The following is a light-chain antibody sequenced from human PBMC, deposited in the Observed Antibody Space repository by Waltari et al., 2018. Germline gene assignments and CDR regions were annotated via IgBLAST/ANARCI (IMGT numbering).Light chain of an antibody. V-gene: IGLV4-69*01. J-gene: IGLJ3*02. CDR2: LNSGGSH. CDR1: GGHSGYA. Sequence: QVVLTQSPSASASLGASVKLTCTLSGGHSGYAIAWHQQQPEKGPRYLMKLNSGGSHTKGDGIPDRVSGSSSGAERYLTISSLQSEDEADYYCQTWGTGIRVFGGGTRLTVL. CDR3: QTWGTGIRV.